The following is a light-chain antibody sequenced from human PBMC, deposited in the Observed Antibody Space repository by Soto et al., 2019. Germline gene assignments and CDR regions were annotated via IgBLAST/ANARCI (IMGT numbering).Light chain of an antibody. V-gene: IGKV1-5*01. CDR2: DAS. J-gene: IGKJ1*01. Sequence: DIQMTPSPSTLSASVGDRVTITCRASQSISSWLAWYQQKPGKAPKLLIYDASSLESGVPSRFSGSGSGTEFTLTISSLQPDDFATYYCQQYNNYSKTFGQGTKVDIK. CDR1: QSISSW. CDR3: QQYNNYSKT.